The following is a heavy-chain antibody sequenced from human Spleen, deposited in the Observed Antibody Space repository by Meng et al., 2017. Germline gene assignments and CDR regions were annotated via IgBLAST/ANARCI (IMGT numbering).Heavy chain of an antibody. CDR1: GGSCIDYS. CDR2: INHRGST. CDR3: ARGPTTMAHDFDY. D-gene: IGHD4-11*01. Sequence: PLQQWGVGLLTPSETLSPNCVVSGGSCIDYSGGWIRQPPGKGLEWIVEINHRGSTNYNPSLESRATISVDTSHNNLSLKLSSVTAADSAVYYCARGPTTMAHDFDYWGQGTLVTVSS. J-gene: IGHJ4*02. V-gene: IGHV4-34*01.